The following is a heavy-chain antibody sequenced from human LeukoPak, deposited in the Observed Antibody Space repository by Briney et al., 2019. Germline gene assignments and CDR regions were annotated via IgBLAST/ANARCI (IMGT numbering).Heavy chain of an antibody. D-gene: IGHD1-7*01. Sequence: ASVKVSCKASGYTFTGYYMHWVRQAPGQGLEWMGWINPNSGGTNCAQKFQGRVTMTRDTSISTAYMELSRLRSDDTAVYYCARAGGGPTTLYWYFDIWGRGTLVTVSS. CDR3: ARAGGGPTTLYWYFDI. CDR1: GYTFTGYY. J-gene: IGHJ2*01. V-gene: IGHV1-2*02. CDR2: INPNSGGT.